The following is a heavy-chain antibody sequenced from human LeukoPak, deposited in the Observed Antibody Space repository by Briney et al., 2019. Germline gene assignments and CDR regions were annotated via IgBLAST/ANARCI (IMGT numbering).Heavy chain of an antibody. Sequence: SVKVTCKASGGTFSSYAISWVRLAPGQGLEWMGGIIPIFGTANYAQKFQGRVTITADESTSTAYMELSSLRSEDTAVYYCARDAEQYSSGWYYWGQGTLVTVSS. V-gene: IGHV1-69*13. CDR3: ARDAEQYSSGWYY. D-gene: IGHD6-19*01. J-gene: IGHJ4*02. CDR1: GGTFSSYA. CDR2: IIPIFGTA.